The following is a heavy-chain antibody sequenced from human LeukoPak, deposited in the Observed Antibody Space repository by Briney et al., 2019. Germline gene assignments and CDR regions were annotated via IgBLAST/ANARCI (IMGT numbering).Heavy chain of an antibody. Sequence: SETLSLTCTVTGGSISSGSYYWNWIRQPAGKGLEWIGRIYASGITNYHPSLKSRVAISVDTSKNQFSLRLSSVTAADTAVYYCASGADSSNYFLYYWGQGILVTVSS. CDR1: GGSISSGSYY. CDR2: IYASGIT. CDR3: ASGADSSNYFLYY. J-gene: IGHJ4*02. D-gene: IGHD3-22*01. V-gene: IGHV4-61*02.